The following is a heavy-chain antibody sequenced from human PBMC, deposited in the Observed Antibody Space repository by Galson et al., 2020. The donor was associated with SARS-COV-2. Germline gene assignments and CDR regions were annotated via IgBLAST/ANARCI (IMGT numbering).Heavy chain of an antibody. D-gene: IGHD4-4*01. J-gene: IGHJ4*02. CDR2: IYYIGRT. Sequence: SQTLSLTCTVSGGSISNYYWNWIRQSPGKGLEWIGYIYYIGRTNYNPSLNSRVTISLDTSKSQFSLKLTSVTAADTAVYYCARATHLEVIEYWGQGTLVTVSS. CDR1: GGSISNYY. V-gene: IGHV4-59*01. CDR3: ARATHLEVIEY.